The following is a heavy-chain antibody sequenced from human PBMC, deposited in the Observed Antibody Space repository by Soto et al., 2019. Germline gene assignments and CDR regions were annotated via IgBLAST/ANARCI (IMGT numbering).Heavy chain of an antibody. Sequence: ETLSLTCTVSGGSISSYYWSWIRQPPGKGLEWIGYIYYSGSTNYNPSLKSRVTISVDTSKNQFSLKLSSVTAADTAVYYCARQDYDTLTGYYTFDPWGQGTLVTVSS. CDR3: ARQDYDTLTGYYTFDP. V-gene: IGHV4-59*08. CDR1: GGSISSYY. J-gene: IGHJ5*02. D-gene: IGHD3-9*01. CDR2: IYYSGST.